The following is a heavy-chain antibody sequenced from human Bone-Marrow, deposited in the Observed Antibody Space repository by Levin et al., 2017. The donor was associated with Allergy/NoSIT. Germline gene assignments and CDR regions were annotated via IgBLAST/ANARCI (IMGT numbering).Heavy chain of an antibody. V-gene: IGHV3-23*01. Sequence: GESLKISCAASGFTFDTYAMNWVRQPPGKGLEWVAGIGNSGGNIYYADSVTGRFTISRDNSRDTVVLQMNNLRVDDTASYYCAKAGARVAVAGRYYFDSWGRGALVTVAA. CDR3: AKAGARVAVAGRYYFDS. CDR1: GFTFDTYA. CDR2: IGNSGGNI. D-gene: IGHD6-19*01. J-gene: IGHJ4*02.